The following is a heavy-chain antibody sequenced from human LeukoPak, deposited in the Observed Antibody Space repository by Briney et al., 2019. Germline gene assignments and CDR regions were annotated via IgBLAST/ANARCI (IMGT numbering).Heavy chain of an antibody. CDR3: ARAGYYDFWSGYHYYYYMDV. CDR1: GYTFTNYG. CDR2: ISAYTGNT. D-gene: IGHD3-3*01. J-gene: IGHJ6*03. Sequence: ASVKVSCKASGYTFTNYGITWVRQAPGQGLEWMGWISAYTGNTNYAQKIQGRVTMTTDTSTSTAYMELRSLRSDDTAVYYCARAGYYDFWSGYHYYYYMDVWGKGTTVTVSS. V-gene: IGHV1-18*01.